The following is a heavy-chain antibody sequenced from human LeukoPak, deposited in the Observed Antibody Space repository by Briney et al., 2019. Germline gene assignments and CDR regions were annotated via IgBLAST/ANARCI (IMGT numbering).Heavy chain of an antibody. J-gene: IGHJ5*02. CDR3: ARWIQLWLKGGFDP. D-gene: IGHD5-18*01. CDR1: GGSISSSSYY. CDR2: IYYSGST. Sequence: SETLSLTCTVSGGSISSSSYYWGWIRQPPGKGLEWIGSIYYSGSTYYNPSLKSRVTISVDTSKNQFSLKLSSVTAADTAVYYCARWIQLWLKGGFDPWGQGTLVTVSS. V-gene: IGHV4-39*07.